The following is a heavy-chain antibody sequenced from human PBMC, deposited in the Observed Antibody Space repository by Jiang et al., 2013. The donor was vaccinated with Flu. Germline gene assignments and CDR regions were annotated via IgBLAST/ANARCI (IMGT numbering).Heavy chain of an antibody. CDR3: AHRRGDSSGWYSTFDY. J-gene: IGHJ4*02. CDR2: IYWNDDK. V-gene: IGHV2-5*01. D-gene: IGHD6-19*01. Sequence: KPTQTLTLTCTFSGFSLSTSGVGVGWIRQPPGKALEWLALIYWNDDKRYSPSLKSRLTITKDTSKNQVVLTMTNMDPVDTATYYCAHRRGDSSGWYSTFDYWGQGTLVTVSS. CDR1: GFSLSTSGVG.